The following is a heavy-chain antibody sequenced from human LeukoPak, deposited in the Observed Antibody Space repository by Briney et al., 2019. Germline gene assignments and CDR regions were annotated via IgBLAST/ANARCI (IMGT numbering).Heavy chain of an antibody. J-gene: IGHJ4*02. CDR1: GFTFSSYS. D-gene: IGHD2-15*01. Sequence: PGGSLRLSCAASGFTFSSYSMNWVRQAPGKGLEWVSGINWNGGSTGYADSVKGRFTISRDNAKNSLYLQMNSLRAEDTALYYCARRAKSCSGGSCSDYWGQGTLVTVSS. V-gene: IGHV3-20*04. CDR2: INWNGGST. CDR3: ARRAKSCSGGSCSDY.